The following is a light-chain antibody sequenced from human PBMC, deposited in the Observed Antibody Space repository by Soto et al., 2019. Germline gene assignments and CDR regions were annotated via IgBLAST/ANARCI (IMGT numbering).Light chain of an antibody. Sequence: DIQMTQSPSSLFASVGDRVTITCRASQGSRNNLGWYQQKPGKAPKRLIYGTSNLQYGAPSRFSGSGCGTEFTLIITSLQPEDFATYYCLQHDTYPRTFGQGTKVEI. CDR1: QGSRNN. CDR3: LQHDTYPRT. V-gene: IGKV1-17*01. J-gene: IGKJ1*01. CDR2: GTS.